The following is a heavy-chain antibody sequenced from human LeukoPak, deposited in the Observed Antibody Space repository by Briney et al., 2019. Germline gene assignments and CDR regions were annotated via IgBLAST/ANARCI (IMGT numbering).Heavy chain of an antibody. CDR3: ARDLTTVVTYYYGMDV. Sequence: GGSLRLSCAASGFTFSSYAMHWVRQAPGKGLEWVAVISYDGSNKYYADSVKGRFTISRDNSKNTLYLQMNGLRAEDTAVYYCARDLTTVVTYYYGMDVWGQGTTVTVSS. D-gene: IGHD4-23*01. V-gene: IGHV3-30-3*01. CDR2: ISYDGSNK. CDR1: GFTFSSYA. J-gene: IGHJ6*02.